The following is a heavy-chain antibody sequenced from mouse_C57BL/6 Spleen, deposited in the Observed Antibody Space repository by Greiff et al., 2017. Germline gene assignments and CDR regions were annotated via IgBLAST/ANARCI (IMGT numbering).Heavy chain of an antibody. CDR2: IYPGSGNT. J-gene: IGHJ4*01. Sequence: QVQLKQSGAELVRPGASVKLSCKASGYTFTDYYINWVKQRPGQGLEWIARIYPGSGNTYYNEKFKGKSTLTAEKSSSTAYMQLSSLTSEDSAVYFCAIDYYEPYYAMDYWGQGTSVTVSS. CDR1: GYTFTDYY. D-gene: IGHD2-4*01. CDR3: AIDYYEPYYAMDY. V-gene: IGHV1-76*01.